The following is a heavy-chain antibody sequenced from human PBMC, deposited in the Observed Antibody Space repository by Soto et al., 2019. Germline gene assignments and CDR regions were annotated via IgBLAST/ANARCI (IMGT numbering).Heavy chain of an antibody. J-gene: IGHJ6*02. CDR3: AKDITHSAPGGSGMDV. D-gene: IGHD6-25*01. CDR1: GFTFDDYA. Sequence: EVQLVESGGGLVQPGRSLRLSCAASGFTFDDYAMHWVRQAPGKGLEWVSGISWNSGSIGYADSVKGRFTISRHNAKNXLYLPMNSLRAEDTALYYCAKDITHSAPGGSGMDVWGQGTTVTVSS. CDR2: ISWNSGSI. V-gene: IGHV3-9*01.